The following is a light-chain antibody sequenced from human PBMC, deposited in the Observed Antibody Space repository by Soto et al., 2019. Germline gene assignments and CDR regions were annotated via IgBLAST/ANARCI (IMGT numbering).Light chain of an antibody. CDR2: GAS. CDR3: QQYGISSHT. CDR1: QSISSSY. V-gene: IGKV3-20*01. Sequence: EVVLTQSPGTLSLSPGERATLSCRASQSISSSYLAWYQQRPGQAPRLLIHGASSRATGIPDRFRGSGSGTDFTLTISRLEPEDFAVYYCQQYGISSHTFGQGTKLEIK. J-gene: IGKJ2*01.